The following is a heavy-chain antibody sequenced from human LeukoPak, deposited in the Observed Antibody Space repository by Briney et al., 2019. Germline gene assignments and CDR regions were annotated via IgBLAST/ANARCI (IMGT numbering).Heavy chain of an antibody. Sequence: GGSLRLSCAASGFTFSSYSMNWVRQAPGKGLEWVSAISGSGGSTYYADSVKGRFTISRDNSKNTLYLQMNSLRAEDTAVYYCAKDGEYSSSVGWFDPWGQGTLVTVSS. CDR1: GFTFSSYS. D-gene: IGHD6-6*01. CDR3: AKDGEYSSSVGWFDP. V-gene: IGHV3-23*01. J-gene: IGHJ5*02. CDR2: ISGSGGST.